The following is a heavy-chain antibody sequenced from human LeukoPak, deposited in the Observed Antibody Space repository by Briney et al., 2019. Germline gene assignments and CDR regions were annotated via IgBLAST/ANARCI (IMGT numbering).Heavy chain of an antibody. CDR3: AIYRELITMIANPLPSDY. J-gene: IGHJ4*02. D-gene: IGHD3-22*01. CDR2: ISAYNGNT. Sequence: ASVKVSCTASGYTFTSYGISWVRQAPGQGLEWMGWISAYNGNTNYAQKLQGRVTMTTDTSTSTAYMELSSLRSDDTAVYYCAIYRELITMIANPLPSDYWGQGTLVTVSS. CDR1: GYTFTSYG. V-gene: IGHV1-18*01.